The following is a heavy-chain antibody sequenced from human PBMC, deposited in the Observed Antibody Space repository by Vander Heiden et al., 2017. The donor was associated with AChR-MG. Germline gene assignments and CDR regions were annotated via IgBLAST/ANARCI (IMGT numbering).Heavy chain of an antibody. CDR1: GFPFRTYG. CDR2: IWSDGSDK. J-gene: IGHJ4*02. V-gene: IGHV3-33*01. D-gene: IGHD3-16*01. CDR3: ARDSDDSSMALSSDFDF. Sequence: QVQLVASGGGVVQPGSSLRLPCATSGFPFRTYGLHRGRPAPGKGLEWVAFIWSDGSDKNSTDSVKGRFTISRDNSKNKVYLQMNSLRAEDTAVYYCARDSDDSSMALSSDFDFWGQGTLVTVSS.